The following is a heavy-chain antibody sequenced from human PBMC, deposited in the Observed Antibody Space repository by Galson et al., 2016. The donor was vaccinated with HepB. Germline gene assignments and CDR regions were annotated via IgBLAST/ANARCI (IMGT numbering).Heavy chain of an antibody. J-gene: IGHJ5*02. CDR2: IKQSRSEK. D-gene: IGHD3-22*01. V-gene: IGHV3-7*01. Sequence: SLRLSCAASGIPFSISGMHWVRQAPGKGLEWVANIKQSRSEKYYVDSVKGRFTISRDNAKNSLYLQMNSLRAEDTAVYFCARVMNSGYPFSWGQGTLVTVSS. CDR1: GIPFSISG. CDR3: ARVMNSGYPFS.